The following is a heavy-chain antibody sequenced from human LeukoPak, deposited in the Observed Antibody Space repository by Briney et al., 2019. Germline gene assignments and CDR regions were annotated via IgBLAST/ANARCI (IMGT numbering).Heavy chain of an antibody. Sequence: LRLSCAASGFTFSSYEMNWVRQPPGKALEWLARIDWDDDKFYSTSLKTRLTISKDTSKNQVVLTMTNMDPVDTATYYCARTYYYGSGSPCFDYWGQGTLVTVSS. J-gene: IGHJ4*02. CDR3: ARTYYYGSGSPCFDY. D-gene: IGHD3-10*01. CDR1: GFTFSSYEM. CDR2: IDWDDDK. V-gene: IGHV2-70*04.